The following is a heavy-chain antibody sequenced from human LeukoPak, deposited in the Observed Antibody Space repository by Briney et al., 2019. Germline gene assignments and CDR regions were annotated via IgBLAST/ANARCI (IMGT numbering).Heavy chain of an antibody. J-gene: IGHJ5*02. Sequence: GGSLRLSCAASGFTFSSYSMNWVRQAPGKGLEWVSSISSSSSYIYYADSVKGRFTISRDNAKNSLYLQMNSLRAEDTAVYYCASTQLRTSWFDPWGQGTLVTVSS. CDR1: GFTFSSYS. CDR2: ISSSSSYI. V-gene: IGHV3-21*01. D-gene: IGHD1-1*01. CDR3: ASTQLRTSWFDP.